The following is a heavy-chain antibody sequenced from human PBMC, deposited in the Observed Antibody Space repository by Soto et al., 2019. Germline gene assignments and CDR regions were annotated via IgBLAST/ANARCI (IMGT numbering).Heavy chain of an antibody. CDR3: AIQTPPDDSLHDYGSSGYNTSGGFDI. D-gene: IGHD3-22*01. J-gene: IGHJ3*02. Sequence: ASVKVSCKASGYTFTGYYMHWVRQAPGQGLEWMGWINPNSGGTNYAQKFQGWVTMTRDTSISTAYMELSRLRSDDTAVYYCAIQTPPDDSLHDYGSSGYNTSGGFDIWGQQSMVTVSS. CDR2: INPNSGGT. CDR1: GYTFTGYY. V-gene: IGHV1-2*04.